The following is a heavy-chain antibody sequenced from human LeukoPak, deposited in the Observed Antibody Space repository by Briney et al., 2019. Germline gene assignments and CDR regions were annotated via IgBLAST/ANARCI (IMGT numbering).Heavy chain of an antibody. Sequence: GGSLRLSCAASRFTFDDYGMSWVRQAPGKGLEWVSAISGSGGSTYYADSVKGRFTISRDNSKNTLYLQMNSLRAEDTAVYYCADHGSGSYYIYFDYWGQGTLVTVSS. CDR1: RFTFDDYG. CDR3: ADHGSGSYYIYFDY. J-gene: IGHJ4*02. V-gene: IGHV3-23*01. D-gene: IGHD3-10*01. CDR2: ISGSGGST.